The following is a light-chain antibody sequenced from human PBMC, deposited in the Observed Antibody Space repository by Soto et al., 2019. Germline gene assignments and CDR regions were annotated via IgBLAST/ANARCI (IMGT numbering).Light chain of an antibody. CDR3: LQYGRRPP. V-gene: IGKV3-20*01. CDR1: QSVNSNS. Sequence: RPSPSCKASQSVNSNSLAWYQQKPGQAPRLLMYAASSRSAGIPDRFSGSGSGTDFSLSVCSLEPEDDPVYYCLQYGRRPPFAQGTKVDIK. J-gene: IGKJ1*01. CDR2: AAS.